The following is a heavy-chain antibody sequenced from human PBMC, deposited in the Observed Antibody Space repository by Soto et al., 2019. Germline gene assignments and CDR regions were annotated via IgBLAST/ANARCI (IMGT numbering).Heavy chain of an antibody. CDR1: GYTFTTYG. CDR3: ARELEARGGENDY. Sequence: QVQLVQSGAEVKKPGASVKVSCKASGYTFTTYGISWMRQAPGQGLEWMGWISGYNGNRNYAQNLQGRVTVTTDTSTSTAYMEWRNLSSEERAVYYCARELEARGGENDYWGQGTLVIVSS. V-gene: IGHV1-18*01. J-gene: IGHJ4*02. CDR2: ISGYNGNR. D-gene: IGHD3-16*01.